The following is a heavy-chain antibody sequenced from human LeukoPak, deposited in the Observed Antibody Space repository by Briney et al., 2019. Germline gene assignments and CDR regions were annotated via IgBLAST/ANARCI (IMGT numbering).Heavy chain of an antibody. D-gene: IGHD5-12*01. CDR1: GYTFTSYG. CDR2: ISAYNGNT. CDR3: ARVVGYSGYDFDYYYYYMDV. J-gene: IGHJ6*03. V-gene: IGHV1-18*01. Sequence: ASVKVSCKASGYTFTSYGISWVRQAPGQGLEWMGWISAYNGNTNYAQKLQGRVTMTTDTSTSTAYMELRSLRSDDTAVYYCARVVGYSGYDFDYYYYYMDVWGKRTTVTVSS.